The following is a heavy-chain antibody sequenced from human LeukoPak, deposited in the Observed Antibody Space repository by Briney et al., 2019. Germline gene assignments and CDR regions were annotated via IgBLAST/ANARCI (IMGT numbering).Heavy chain of an antibody. Sequence: SETLSLTCTVSGGSISNYYCSWIRQPPGKGLEWIGYIYYSGSTNYNPSLKSRVTISVDTSKNQFSLKLSSVTAADTAVYYCARHPTVTTSYFDYWGQGTLDTVSS. D-gene: IGHD4-17*01. CDR1: GGSISNYY. V-gene: IGHV4-59*08. J-gene: IGHJ4*02. CDR3: ARHPTVTTSYFDY. CDR2: IYYSGST.